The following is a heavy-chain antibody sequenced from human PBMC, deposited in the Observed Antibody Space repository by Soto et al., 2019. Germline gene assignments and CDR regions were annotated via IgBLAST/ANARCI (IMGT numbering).Heavy chain of an antibody. J-gene: IGHJ6*02. CDR3: ARARVGTIFGVVINRSGMDV. V-gene: IGHV1-69*13. D-gene: IGHD3-3*01. CDR1: GGTFSSYA. Sequence: GASVKVSCKASGGTFSSYAISWVRQAPGQGLEWMGGIIPIFGTANYAQKFQGRVTITADESTSTAYVELSSLRSEDTAVYYCARARVGTIFGVVINRSGMDVWGQGTTVTVSS. CDR2: IIPIFGTA.